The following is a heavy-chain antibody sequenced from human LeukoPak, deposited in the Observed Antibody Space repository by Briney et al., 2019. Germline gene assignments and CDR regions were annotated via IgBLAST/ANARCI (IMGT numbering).Heavy chain of an antibody. J-gene: IGHJ5*02. CDR3: AKTYGSGFDP. V-gene: IGHV4-61*02. Sequence: SETLSLTCTVSGGSISSGSYYWSWIRQPAGKGLEWIGRIYTSGSTNYDPSLKSRVTISVDTSKNQFSLKLSSVTAADTAVYYCAKTYGSGFDPWGQGTLVTVSS. CDR1: GGSISSGSYY. D-gene: IGHD3-10*01. CDR2: IYTSGST.